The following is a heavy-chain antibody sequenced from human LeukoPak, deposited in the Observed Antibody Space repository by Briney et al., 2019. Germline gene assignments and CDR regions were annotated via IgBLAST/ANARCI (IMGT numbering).Heavy chain of an antibody. CDR3: ARGYCSGGSCYFDAFYYMDV. D-gene: IGHD2-15*01. J-gene: IGHJ6*03. V-gene: IGHV1-8*01. CDR2: MNPNSGNT. CDR1: GYTFTSYD. Sequence: ASVKVSCKASGYTFTSYDINWVRQATGQGLEWMGWMNPNSGNTGYAQKFQGRVTMTRNTSISTAYMELSSLRSEDTAVYYCARGYCSGGSCYFDAFYYMDVWRKGTTVTVSS.